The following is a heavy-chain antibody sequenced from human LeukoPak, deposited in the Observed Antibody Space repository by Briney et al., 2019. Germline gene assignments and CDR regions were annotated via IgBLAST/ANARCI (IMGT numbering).Heavy chain of an antibody. CDR3: ARGRARYCSSTSCYTPDAFDI. J-gene: IGHJ3*02. V-gene: IGHV1-8*01. CDR1: GYTFSSYD. CDR2: MNPNSGNT. Sequence: ASVKVSCKASGYTFSSYDINWVRQAAGQGLEWMGWMNPNSGNTEYAQKFQGRVTITADESTSTAYMELSSLRSEDTAVYYCARGRARYCSSTSCYTPDAFDIWGQGTMVTVSS. D-gene: IGHD2-2*02.